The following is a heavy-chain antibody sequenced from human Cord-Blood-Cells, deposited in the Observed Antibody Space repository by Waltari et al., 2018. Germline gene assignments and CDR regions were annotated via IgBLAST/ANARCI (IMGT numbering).Heavy chain of an antibody. D-gene: IGHD6-6*01. V-gene: IGHV1-18*01. CDR1: GYTFTSYG. Sequence: VQLVQSGAEVKKPGASVKVSCNASGYTFTSYGISWVRQAPGQGLEWMGWISAYNGNTNYAQKLQGRVTMTTDTSTSTAYMELRSLRSDDTAVYYCARDRTAARSYYYYYYGMDVWGQGTTVTVSS. CDR2: ISAYNGNT. J-gene: IGHJ6*02. CDR3: ARDRTAARSYYYYYYGMDV.